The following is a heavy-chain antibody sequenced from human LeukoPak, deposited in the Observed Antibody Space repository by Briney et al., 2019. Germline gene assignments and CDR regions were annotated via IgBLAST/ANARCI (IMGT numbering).Heavy chain of an antibody. V-gene: IGHV3-23*01. D-gene: IGHD3-9*01. Sequence: GGSLRLSCAASGFTVSSNYMSWVRQAPGKGLEWVSAISGSGGSTYYADSVKGRFTISRDNSKNTLYLQMNSLRAEDTAVYYCGATYDILTGGFDPWGQGTLVTVSS. J-gene: IGHJ5*02. CDR3: GATYDILTGGFDP. CDR2: ISGSGGST. CDR1: GFTVSSNY.